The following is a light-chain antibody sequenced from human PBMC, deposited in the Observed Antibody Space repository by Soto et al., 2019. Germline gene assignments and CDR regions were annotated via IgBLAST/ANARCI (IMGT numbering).Light chain of an antibody. CDR3: QQYNNWPF. J-gene: IGKJ4*01. V-gene: IGKV3-15*01. CDR1: QSVSSN. Sequence: EIVMTQSPATLSVSPGERATLSCRASQSVSSNLAWYQQKPGQAPRLLIYGASTRATGIPARFSGSGSGTEFILTIINLQSEDFAVYYCQQYNNWPFFGGGTKVEIK. CDR2: GAS.